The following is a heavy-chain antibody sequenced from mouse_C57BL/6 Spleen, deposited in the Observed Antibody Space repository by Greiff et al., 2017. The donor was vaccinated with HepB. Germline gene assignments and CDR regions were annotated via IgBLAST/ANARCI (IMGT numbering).Heavy chain of an antibody. CDR2: ISSGGSYT. J-gene: IGHJ3*01. CDR1: GFTFSSYG. Sequence: EVQGVESGGDLVKPGGSLKLSCAASGFTFSSYGMSWVRQTPDKRLEWVATISSGGSYTYYPDSVKGRFTISRDNAKNTLYLQMSSLKSEDTAMYYCARQGGYYVWFAYWGQGTLVTVSA. V-gene: IGHV5-6*01. D-gene: IGHD2-3*01. CDR3: ARQGGYYVWFAY.